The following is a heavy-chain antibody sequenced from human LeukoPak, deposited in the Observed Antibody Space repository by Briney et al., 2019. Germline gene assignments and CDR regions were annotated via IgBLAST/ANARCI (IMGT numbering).Heavy chain of an antibody. V-gene: IGHV5-51*01. J-gene: IGHJ4*02. CDR3: ARRSPYSSGWYFDH. Sequence: GESLKISCKGSGYIFTNYWIGWVRQMPGKGLEWMGIIYPGDSDTRYSPSFQGQVTISADKSISTAYLQWSSLKASDTAIYYCARRSPYSSGWYFDHWGQGTLVTVSS. D-gene: IGHD6-19*01. CDR2: IYPGDSDT. CDR1: GYIFTNYW.